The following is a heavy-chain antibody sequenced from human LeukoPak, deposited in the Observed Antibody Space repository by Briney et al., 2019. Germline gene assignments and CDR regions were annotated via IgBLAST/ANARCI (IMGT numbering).Heavy chain of an antibody. CDR2: IYYSGST. CDR1: GGSISSSSYY. V-gene: IGHV4-39*07. D-gene: IGHD2-21*02. CDR3: ASTVVTAIEEEYFQH. Sequence: SETLSLTCTVSGGSISSSSYYWGWIRQPPGKGLEWIGSIYYSGSTYYNPSLRSRVTISVDTSKNQFSLKLSSVTAADTAVYYCASTVVTAIEEEYFQHWGQGTLVSVSS. J-gene: IGHJ1*01.